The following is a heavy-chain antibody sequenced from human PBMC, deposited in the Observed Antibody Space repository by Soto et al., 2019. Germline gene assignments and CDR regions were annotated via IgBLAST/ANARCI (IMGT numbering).Heavy chain of an antibody. Sequence: ASVKVSCKASGYTFTNYYIHWVRQAPGQGLEWVGLINPKTGTTNDAPKFQGRVTMTSDTSTSTAYMELSSLRSEDTAVFYCARVLEGTYYYDSSGYWGQGTLVTVSS. V-gene: IGHV1-2*06. CDR2: INPKTGTT. CDR3: ARVLEGTYYYDSSGY. J-gene: IGHJ4*02. D-gene: IGHD3-22*01. CDR1: GYTFTNYY.